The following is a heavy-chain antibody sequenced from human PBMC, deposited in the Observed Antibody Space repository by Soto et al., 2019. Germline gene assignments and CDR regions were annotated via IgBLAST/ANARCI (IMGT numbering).Heavy chain of an antibody. CDR2: ISYDGSNK. V-gene: IGHV3-30-3*01. Sequence: QVQLVESGGGVVQPGRSLRLSCAASGFTFSSYAMHWVRQAPGKGLEWVAVISYDGSNKDYADSVKGRFTISRDNXKNTLYLQMNSLRAEDTAVYYCARGYSGSYFWFDPWGQGTLVTVSS. J-gene: IGHJ5*02. CDR1: GFTFSSYA. CDR3: ARGYSGSYFWFDP. D-gene: IGHD1-26*01.